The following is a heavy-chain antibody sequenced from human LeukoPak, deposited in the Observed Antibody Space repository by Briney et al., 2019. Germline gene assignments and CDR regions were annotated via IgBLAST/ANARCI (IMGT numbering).Heavy chain of an antibody. V-gene: IGHV3-64*01. J-gene: IGHJ4*02. CDR1: GFTFSSYS. CDR3: AGGQTMPPDYFDY. Sequence: TGGSLRLSCAASGFTFSSYSMNWVRQAPGRGLEYISAMSSNGITTFYANSVKGRFTISRDNSKNTVYLQMGSLRAEDMAVYYCAGGQTMPPDYFDYWGQGTLVTVSS. D-gene: IGHD1/OR15-1a*01. CDR2: MSSNGITT.